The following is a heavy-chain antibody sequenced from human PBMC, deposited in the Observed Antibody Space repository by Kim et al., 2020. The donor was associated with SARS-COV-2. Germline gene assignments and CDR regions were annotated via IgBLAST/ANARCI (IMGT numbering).Heavy chain of an antibody. J-gene: IGHJ6*02. D-gene: IGHD3-16*01. CDR2: IYSGGST. V-gene: IGHV3-53*01. CDR1: GFTVSSNY. Sequence: GGSLRLSCAASGFTVSSNYMSWVRQAPGKGLEWVSVIYSGGSTYYADSVKGRFTISRDNSKNTLYLQMNSLRAEDTAVYYCARGGEPTVYYYYGMDVCGQGTTGTVSS. CDR3: ARGGEPTVYYYYGMDV.